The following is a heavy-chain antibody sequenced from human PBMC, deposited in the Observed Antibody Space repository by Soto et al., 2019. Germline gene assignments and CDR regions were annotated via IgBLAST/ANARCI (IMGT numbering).Heavy chain of an antibody. V-gene: IGHV4-59*01. CDR3: ARDQVGP. CDR1: GGSISSYY. J-gene: IGHJ5*02. CDR2: IYYSGST. Sequence: SETLSLTCTVSGGSISSYYWSWIRQPPGKGLEWIGYIYYSGSTNYNPSLKSRVTISVDTSKNQFSLKLSSVTAADTAVYYCARDQVGPWGQGTLVTISS.